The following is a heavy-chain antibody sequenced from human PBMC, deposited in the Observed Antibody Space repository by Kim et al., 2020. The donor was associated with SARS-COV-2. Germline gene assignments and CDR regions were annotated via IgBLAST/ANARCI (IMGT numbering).Heavy chain of an antibody. CDR2: ISSSSSTI. CDR3: AREGYCSSTSCYGNDDAFDI. J-gene: IGHJ3*02. V-gene: IGHV3-48*02. Sequence: GGSLRLSCAASGFTFSSYSMNWVRQAPGKGLEWVSYISSSSSTIYYADSVKGRFTISRDNAKNSLYLQMNSLRDEDTAVYYCAREGYCSSTSCYGNDDAFDIWGQGTMVTVSS. D-gene: IGHD2-2*01. CDR1: GFTFSSYS.